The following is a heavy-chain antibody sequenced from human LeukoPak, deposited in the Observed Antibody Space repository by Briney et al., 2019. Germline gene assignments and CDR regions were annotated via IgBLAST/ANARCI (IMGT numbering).Heavy chain of an antibody. J-gene: IGHJ4*02. Sequence: ASVKVSCKASGHTFTGKYIQWVRQAPGHGLEWLGWINPDSGGTDYARKFQGRVTLTRDTTTSTVNMELRRLRSDDAAVYFCARSNPNVAVARPFDCWGQGSQVTVSS. CDR2: INPDSGGT. CDR1: GHTFTGKY. V-gene: IGHV1-2*02. CDR3: ARSNPNVAVARPFDC. D-gene: IGHD6-19*01.